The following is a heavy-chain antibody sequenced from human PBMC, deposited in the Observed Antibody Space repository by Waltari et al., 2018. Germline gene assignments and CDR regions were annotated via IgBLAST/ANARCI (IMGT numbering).Heavy chain of an antibody. Sequence: QVQLVESGGGVVQPGRSLRLSCAASGFTFSSYAMHWVRQAPGKGLEWVAVISYDGSNKYYADSVKGRFTISRDNSKNTLYLQMNSLRAEDTAVYYCARGDDYIFGGYYYYMDVWGKGTTVTVSS. D-gene: IGHD3-16*01. CDR1: GFTFSSYA. CDR2: ISYDGSNK. V-gene: IGHV3-30-3*01. J-gene: IGHJ6*03. CDR3: ARGDDYIFGGYYYYMDV.